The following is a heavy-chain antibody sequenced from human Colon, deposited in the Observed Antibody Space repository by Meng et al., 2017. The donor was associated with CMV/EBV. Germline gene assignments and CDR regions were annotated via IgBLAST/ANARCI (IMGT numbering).Heavy chain of an antibody. CDR3: ARDYTGGYYPYYYYGMDV. CDR2: IYYSGST. Sequence: SETLSLTCTVSGGSVSSGSYYWSWIRQPPGKGLEWIGYIYYSGSTNYNPSLKSRVTISVDTSKNQFSLKLSSVTAADTAVYYCARDYTGGYYPYYYYGMDVWGQGTTVTVSS. J-gene: IGHJ6*02. CDR1: GGSVSSGSYY. D-gene: IGHD3-3*01. V-gene: IGHV4-61*01.